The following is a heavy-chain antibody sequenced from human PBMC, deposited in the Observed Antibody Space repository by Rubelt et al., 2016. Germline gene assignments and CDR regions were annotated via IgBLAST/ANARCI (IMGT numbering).Heavy chain of an antibody. CDR2: IYHSGST. J-gene: IGHJ5*02. Sequence: GPGLVRPSETLSLTCTVSGGSISSYYWSWIRQPPGKGLEWIGYIYHSGSTNSNPSLKSRVTISVDTSKNQISLKLSSVTAADTAVYYCARGSVVAATLDWFDPWGQGTLVTVSS. D-gene: IGHD2-15*01. V-gene: IGHV4-59*12. CDR3: ARGSVVAATLDWFDP. CDR1: GGSISSYY.